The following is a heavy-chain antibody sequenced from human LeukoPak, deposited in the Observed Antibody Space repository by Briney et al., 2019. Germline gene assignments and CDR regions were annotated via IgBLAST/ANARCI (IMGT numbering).Heavy chain of an antibody. V-gene: IGHV4-34*01. CDR3: AKRRPRPRGQYTSGWTENFQH. Sequence: PSETLSLTCAVSGASFSDYFWSWIRQSPEKGLEWIGEINHSGGTKYNPSLKSRVTISIDTSKNQFSLNLNSVTAADTAVYYCAKRRPRPRGQYTSGWTENFQHWGQGSLVTVSS. CDR2: INHSGGT. CDR1: GASFSDYF. J-gene: IGHJ1*01. D-gene: IGHD6-25*01.